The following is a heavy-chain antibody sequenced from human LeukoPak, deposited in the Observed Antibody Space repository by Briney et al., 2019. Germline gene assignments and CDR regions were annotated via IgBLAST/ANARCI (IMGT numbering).Heavy chain of an antibody. D-gene: IGHD3-10*01. CDR3: AKLAKYFYGSETYYFFEH. J-gene: IGHJ4*02. CDR1: GFSFTTYW. V-gene: IGHV3-7*01. Sequence: GESLRLSCAASGFSFTTYWMSWVRQAPGKGLEWVANIKQDGTEKYYVDSVKGRFTISRDNAKNSLYLQMNSLRVEDTAVYYCAKLAKYFYGSETYYFFEHWGQGTPVTASS. CDR2: IKQDGTEK.